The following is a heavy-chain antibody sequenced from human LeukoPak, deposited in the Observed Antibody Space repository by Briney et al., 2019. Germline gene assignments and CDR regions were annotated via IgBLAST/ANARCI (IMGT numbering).Heavy chain of an antibody. Sequence: GASVKVSCKASGYTFTNYDINWVRQATGQGLEWMGWMNPSSSNTGYAQKFQGRVTMTRNTSISTAYMELSSLRSDDTAVYYCARVFLAMVRGVTKYYFDYWGQGTLVTVSS. CDR2: MNPSSSNT. V-gene: IGHV1-8*01. J-gene: IGHJ4*02. CDR1: GYTFTNYD. D-gene: IGHD3-10*01. CDR3: ARVFLAMVRGVTKYYFDY.